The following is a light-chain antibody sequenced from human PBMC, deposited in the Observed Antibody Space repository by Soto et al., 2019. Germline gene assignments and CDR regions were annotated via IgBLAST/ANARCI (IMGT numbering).Light chain of an antibody. V-gene: IGKV3-20*01. CDR1: QSISSSY. Sequence: EIVLTQSPGTLSLSPGKRATLSCSASQSISSSYLAWYQQRPGQAPRLLIYGASSRATGIPDRFSGSGSGTEFTLTISRLEPEDVAVYYCQQYGSSSWTLGQGTKVDIK. CDR3: QQYGSSSWT. J-gene: IGKJ1*01. CDR2: GAS.